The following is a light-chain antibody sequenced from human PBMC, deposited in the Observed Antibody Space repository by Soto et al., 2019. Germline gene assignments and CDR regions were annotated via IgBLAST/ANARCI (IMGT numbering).Light chain of an antibody. V-gene: IGLV2-14*01. Sequence: QSPLTQPACVSGSPGQSSTISCTGTSSDVGGYNYVSWYQQHPGKAPKLMIYQVSNRPSGVSNRFSASKSGNTASLTISGLQAEDEADYYCSSYTTSSTRVFGGGTKLTVL. CDR2: QVS. CDR3: SSYTTSSTRV. J-gene: IGLJ3*02. CDR1: SSDVGGYNY.